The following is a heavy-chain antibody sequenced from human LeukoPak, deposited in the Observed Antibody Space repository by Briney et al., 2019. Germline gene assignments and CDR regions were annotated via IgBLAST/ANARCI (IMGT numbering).Heavy chain of an antibody. CDR3: ARPRYSSSWYIFDY. J-gene: IGHJ4*02. Sequence: PGGSLRLSCAASGFTFSSYWMHWVRQAPGKGLVWVSRINSDVSSTSYADSVKGRSTISRDNAKNTLYLQMNSLRAEDTAVYYCARPRYSSSWYIFDYWGQGTLVTVSS. CDR1: GFTFSSYW. CDR2: INSDVSST. D-gene: IGHD6-13*01. V-gene: IGHV3-74*01.